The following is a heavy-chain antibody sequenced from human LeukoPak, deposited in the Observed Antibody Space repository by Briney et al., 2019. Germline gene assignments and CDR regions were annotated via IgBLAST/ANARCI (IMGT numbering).Heavy chain of an antibody. J-gene: IGHJ4*02. D-gene: IGHD3-22*01. Sequence: ASVKVSCKASGYTFTGYYMHWVRQAPGQGLEWMGWINPNSGGTNYAQKFQGRVTMTRDTSISTAYMELSRLRSDDTAVYYCARVIYYDSSAPWGYWGQGSPVTVSS. CDR3: ARVIYYDSSAPWGY. CDR1: GYTFTGYY. V-gene: IGHV1-2*02. CDR2: INPNSGGT.